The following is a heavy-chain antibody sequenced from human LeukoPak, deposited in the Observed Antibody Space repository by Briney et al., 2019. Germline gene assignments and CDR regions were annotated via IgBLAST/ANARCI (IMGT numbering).Heavy chain of an antibody. CDR1: GGSFSGYY. Sequence: SETLSLTCAVYGGSFSGYYWSWIRQPPGKGLEWIGEINHSGSTNYNPSLKSRVTISVDTSKNQFSLKLSSVTAADTAVYYCARPKRGPINALDIWGQGTMVTVSS. V-gene: IGHV4-34*01. CDR2: INHSGST. J-gene: IGHJ3*02. CDR3: ARPKRGPINALDI.